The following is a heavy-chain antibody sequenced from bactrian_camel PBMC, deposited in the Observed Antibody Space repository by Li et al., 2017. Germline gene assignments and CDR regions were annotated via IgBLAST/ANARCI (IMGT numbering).Heavy chain of an antibody. V-gene: IGHV3S40*01. Sequence: VQLVESGGGSVQAGGSLRLSCAASGFTFSNYAMSWVRQAPGKGLEWVSTINSGGGSTDYVDSVKGRFTVSRDNAKNTVYLQLTSLKTEDTAMYYCAKDWAYYGIGYPPDYWGQGTQVTVS. CDR3: AKDWAYYGIGYPPDY. CDR1: GFTFSNYA. J-gene: IGHJ4*01. D-gene: IGHD2*01. CDR2: INSGGGST.